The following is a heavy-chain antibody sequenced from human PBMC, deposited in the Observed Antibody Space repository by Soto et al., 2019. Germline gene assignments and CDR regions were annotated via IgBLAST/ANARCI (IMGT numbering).Heavy chain of an antibody. CDR3: ARDSRSIAARGGITFFDY. CDR1: GGSISSYY. Sequence: QVQLQESGPGLVKPSETLSLTCTVSGGSISSYYWSWIRQPPGKGLEWIGYIYYSGSTNYNPSLKSRVTISVDTSKNQFSLKLSSVTAADTAVYYCARDSRSIAARGGITFFDYWGQGTLVTVSS. D-gene: IGHD6-6*01. CDR2: IYYSGST. J-gene: IGHJ4*02. V-gene: IGHV4-59*01.